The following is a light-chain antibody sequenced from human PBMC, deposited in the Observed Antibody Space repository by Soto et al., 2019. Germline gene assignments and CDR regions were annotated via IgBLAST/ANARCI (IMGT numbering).Light chain of an antibody. V-gene: IGKV3-20*01. CDR1: QSVSSTY. J-gene: IGKJ2*01. CDR2: GAS. CDR3: QQYGRSPPFT. Sequence: EIVLTQSPDTLSLSPGERATLSCRASQSVSSTYIAWYQQKPGQAPRVLIYGASSRATGIPDRFSGSGSGTDFTLTISRLEPEDFAVYFCQQYGRSPPFTFGRGTKVEIK.